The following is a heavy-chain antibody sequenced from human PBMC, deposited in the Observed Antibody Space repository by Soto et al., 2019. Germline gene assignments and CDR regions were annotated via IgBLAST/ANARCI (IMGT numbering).Heavy chain of an antibody. J-gene: IGHJ4*02. D-gene: IGHD3-10*01. V-gene: IGHV1-18*01. CDR3: ARAYGSLGYFIPFEY. CDR2: ISVYNGNI. CDR1: GYMFNTYG. Sequence: QVQLLQSGAEVKKPGASVKVTCKASGYMFNTYGITWVRQSPGQGLEWMGWISVYNGNIVYAKKFECRVTMTTDTFTITAYWELKSLTSYDSTVYYCARAYGSLGYFIPFEYWGQGTPVSVSS.